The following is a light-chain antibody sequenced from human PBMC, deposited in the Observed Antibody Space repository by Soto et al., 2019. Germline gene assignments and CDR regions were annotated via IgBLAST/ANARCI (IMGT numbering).Light chain of an antibody. CDR3: QQYASAPFS. V-gene: IGKV3-20*01. CDR1: HSINTSF. CDR2: AAS. J-gene: IGKJ3*01. Sequence: EIVLTQSPGTLSLSPGDRATLSCRASHSINTSFLAWFQQKPGQAPRLLIYAASTRATGIPDRFSGSASETDFTLTINSLEAEDSAVYYCQQYASAPFSLGPGTKVDIK.